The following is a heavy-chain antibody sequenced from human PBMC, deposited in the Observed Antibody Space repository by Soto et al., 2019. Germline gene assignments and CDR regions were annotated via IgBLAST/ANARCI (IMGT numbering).Heavy chain of an antibody. CDR2: IYWDDDK. CDR1: GFSLTTSGVG. CDR3: AYRVLRTVFGLVTTTAIYFDF. V-gene: IGHV2-5*02. D-gene: IGHD3-3*01. J-gene: IGHJ4*02. Sequence: QITLNESGPTQVNPRQTLTLTCTFSGFSLTTSGVGVGWIRQSPGKAPEWLALIYWDDDKRYSPSLKSRLTITNDTSKNQVVLTMADLDPADTATYYCAYRVLRTVFGLVTTTAIYFDFWGQGTPVAVSS.